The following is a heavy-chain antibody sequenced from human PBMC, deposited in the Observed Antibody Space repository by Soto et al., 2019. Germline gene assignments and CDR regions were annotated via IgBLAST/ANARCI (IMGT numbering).Heavy chain of an antibody. CDR1: GNSISSAAYY. CDR2: IFYSGTT. V-gene: IGHV4-30-4*01. CDR3: ARDLWVEPELYYYGMDV. Sequence: KPSETLSLTCTVSGNSISSAAYYWSWIRQTPGKGLEWIGHIFYSGTTYYNPSLKSRLTISVDTSKNHFSRRLTSVTAADTAVYYCARDLWVEPELYYYGMDVWGQGTTVTVSS. J-gene: IGHJ6*02. D-gene: IGHD1-1*01.